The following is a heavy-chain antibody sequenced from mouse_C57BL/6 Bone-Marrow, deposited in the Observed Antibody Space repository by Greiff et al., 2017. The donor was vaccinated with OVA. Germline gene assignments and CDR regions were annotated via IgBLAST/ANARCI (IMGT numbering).Heavy chain of an antibody. CDR3: ARQRYYYGSFDY. V-gene: IGHV5-12*01. CDR2: ISNGGGST. J-gene: IGHJ2*01. Sequence: EVKLEESGGGLVQPGGSLKLSCAASGFTFSDYYMYWVRQTPEKRLEWVAYISNGGGSTYYPDTVKGRFTISRDNAKNTLYLQMSRLKSEDTAMYYCARQRYYYGSFDYWGQGTTLTVSS. CDR1: GFTFSDYY. D-gene: IGHD1-1*01.